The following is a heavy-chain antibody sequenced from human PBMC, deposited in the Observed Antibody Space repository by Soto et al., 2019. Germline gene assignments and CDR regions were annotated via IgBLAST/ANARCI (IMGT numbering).Heavy chain of an antibody. CDR3: ATFMTVTGTGWGRASDY. D-gene: IGHD6-19*01. CDR2: ISSSGGTT. V-gene: IGHV3-23*01. Sequence: VHLLESGGGLVQPGGSLRLSCATSGVNFNNYAMSWVRQSPGERLQWVSFISSSGGTTYYADSVKGRFTISRNNSRDTVFLQMNPLGADCTALYYCATFMTVTGTGWGRASDYWGQGTRVTVSS. J-gene: IGHJ4*02. CDR1: GVNFNNYA.